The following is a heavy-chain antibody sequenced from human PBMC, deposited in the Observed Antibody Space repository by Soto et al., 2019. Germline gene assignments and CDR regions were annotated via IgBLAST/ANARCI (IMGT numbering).Heavy chain of an antibody. CDR1: GFTFSSHA. V-gene: IGHV3-23*01. D-gene: IGHD5-12*01. CDR2: ISASGGET. J-gene: IGHJ4*02. Sequence: GGSLRLSCAASGFTFSSHAMIWVRQAPGKGLEWVSSISASGGETYYTDSVKGRFTVSRDDSQNTLYLQMNSLRVEDTAVYYCAKRAGYDVDYWGQGSLVTVSP. CDR3: AKRAGYDVDY.